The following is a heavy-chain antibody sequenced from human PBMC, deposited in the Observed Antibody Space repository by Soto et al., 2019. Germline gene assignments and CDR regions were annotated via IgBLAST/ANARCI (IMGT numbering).Heavy chain of an antibody. Sequence: QITLKESGPTLVKPTQTLTLTCTFSGFSLTTSGVGVGWIRQPPGKALEWLALIFWDDDKRYSPSLKSRLTNTMDTSKNHAVLTMTSMDPVDTATYYWASSSCYRSFDCWGHGTLVTVSS. J-gene: IGHJ4*01. D-gene: IGHD3-16*02. CDR2: IFWDDDK. CDR1: GFSLTTSGVG. V-gene: IGHV2-5*02. CDR3: ASSSCYRSFDC.